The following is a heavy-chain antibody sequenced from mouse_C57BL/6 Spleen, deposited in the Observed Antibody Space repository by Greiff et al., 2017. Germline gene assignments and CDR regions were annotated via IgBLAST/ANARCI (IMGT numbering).Heavy chain of an antibody. CDR2: IYPGDGDT. CDR3: ARWGSYAMDN. Sequence: VQLQQPGPELVKPGASVKISCKASGYAFSSSWMNWVKQRPGQGLEWIGRIYPGDGDTNYNGKFKGKATLTADTSSSTAYMQLSSLPSEDSAVYFCARWGSYAMDNGGKGTSVTVS. V-gene: IGHV1-82*01. CDR1: GYAFSSSW. D-gene: IGHD3-1*01. J-gene: IGHJ4*01.